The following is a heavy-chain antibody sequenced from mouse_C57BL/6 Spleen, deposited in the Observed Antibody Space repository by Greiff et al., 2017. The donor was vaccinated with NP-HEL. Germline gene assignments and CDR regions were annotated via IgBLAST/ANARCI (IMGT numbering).Heavy chain of an antibody. Sequence: QVQLQQPGAELVRPGTSVKLSCKASGYTFTSYWMHWVKQRPGQGLEWIGVIDPSDSYTNYNQKFKGKATLTVDTSSSTAYMQLSSLTSEDSAVYYCARPHYYGRSYVGYWYFDVWGTGTTVTVSS. CDR1: GYTFTSYW. CDR3: ARPHYYGRSYVGYWYFDV. V-gene: IGHV1-59*01. CDR2: IDPSDSYT. J-gene: IGHJ1*03. D-gene: IGHD1-1*01.